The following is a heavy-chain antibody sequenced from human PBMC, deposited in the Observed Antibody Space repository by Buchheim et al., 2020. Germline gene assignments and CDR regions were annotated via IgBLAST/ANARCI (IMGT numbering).Heavy chain of an antibody. CDR3: TTGSS. D-gene: IGHD3-10*01. J-gene: IGHJ4*02. V-gene: IGHV3-15*01. Sequence: EVQLVESGGGLVQPGGSLRLSCAAPAFTFSNAWMSWVRQVPGKGLEWVGRIKSKIDGGTTDYAAHVKGSFPISRADSKNTLDLQMNSLKSEDTAVYHCTTGSSWGQGTL. CDR1: AFTFSNAW. CDR2: IKSKIDGGTT.